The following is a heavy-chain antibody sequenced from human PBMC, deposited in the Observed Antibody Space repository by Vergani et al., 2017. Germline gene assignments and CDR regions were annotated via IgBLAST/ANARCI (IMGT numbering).Heavy chain of an antibody. CDR2: ISSSGRAI. Sequence: QVQLVESGGGLVKPGGSLRLSCAASGFTFSDYYMSWIRQAPGKGLEWVSYISSSGRAIYYADPVKGRFTISRDNAKNSLYLQMNSLRAEDTAVYYCASGVWTAMVRVQYWGQGTLVTVSS. V-gene: IGHV3-11*01. CDR1: GFTFSDYY. J-gene: IGHJ1*01. D-gene: IGHD5-18*01. CDR3: ASGVWTAMVRVQY.